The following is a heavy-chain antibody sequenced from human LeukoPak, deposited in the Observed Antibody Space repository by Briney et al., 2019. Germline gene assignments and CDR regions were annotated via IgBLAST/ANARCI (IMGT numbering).Heavy chain of an antibody. CDR3: AKAPSYDSSGYYSDY. Sequence: PGGSLRLSCAASGFSFSSYDMNWVRQAPGKGLEWVSAISGSGVSTYYADSVKGRFTISRDNSRNTLYLQMDSLRAEDTALYYCAKAPSYDSSGYYSDYWGQGTLVTVSS. J-gene: IGHJ4*02. V-gene: IGHV3-23*01. D-gene: IGHD3-22*01. CDR2: ISGSGVST. CDR1: GFSFSSYD.